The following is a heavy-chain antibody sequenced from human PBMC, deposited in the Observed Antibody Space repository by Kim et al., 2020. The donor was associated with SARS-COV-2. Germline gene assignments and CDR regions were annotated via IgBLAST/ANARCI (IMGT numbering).Heavy chain of an antibody. D-gene: IGHD3-10*01. Sequence: ASVKVSCKASGYTFTSYGISWVRQAPGQGLEWMGWISAYNGNTNYAQKLQGRVTMTTDTSTSTAYMELRSLRSDDTAVYYCARDLTMVRGVILWFDPWGQGTLVTVSS. CDR1: GYTFTSYG. CDR3: ARDLTMVRGVILWFDP. CDR2: ISAYNGNT. V-gene: IGHV1-18*01. J-gene: IGHJ5*02.